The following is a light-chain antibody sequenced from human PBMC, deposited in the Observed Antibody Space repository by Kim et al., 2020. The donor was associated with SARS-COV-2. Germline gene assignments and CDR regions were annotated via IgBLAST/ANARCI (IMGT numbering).Light chain of an antibody. J-gene: IGLJ3*02. Sequence: RQTATLTCTGNNNNVGDQGAAWLQQHQGHPPKLLSYRNDNRPSGISERLSASRSGNTASLTITGLQPEDEADYYCSAWDSSLSVWVLGGGTQLTVL. V-gene: IGLV10-54*01. CDR2: RND. CDR1: NNNVGDQG. CDR3: SAWDSSLSVWV.